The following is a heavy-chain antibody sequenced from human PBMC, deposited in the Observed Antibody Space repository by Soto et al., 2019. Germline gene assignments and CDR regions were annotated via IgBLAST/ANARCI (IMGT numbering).Heavy chain of an antibody. CDR3: AKPYYDFWSGYYQDWFDP. J-gene: IGHJ5*02. CDR2: ISYDGSNK. Sequence: QVQLVESGGGVVQPGRSLRLSCAASGFTFSSYGMHWVRQAPGKGLEWVAVISYDGSNKYYADSVKGRFTISRDNSKNTLYLQMNSLRAEDTAVYYCAKPYYDFWSGYYQDWFDPWGQGTLVTVSS. CDR1: GFTFSSYG. V-gene: IGHV3-30*18. D-gene: IGHD3-3*01.